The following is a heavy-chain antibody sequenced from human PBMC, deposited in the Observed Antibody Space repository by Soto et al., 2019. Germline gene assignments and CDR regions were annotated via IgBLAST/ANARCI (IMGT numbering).Heavy chain of an antibody. J-gene: IGHJ6*02. Sequence: PSETLSLTCTVSGGSISSGGYSWSWIRQSPEKGLEWIGCIYPTGTTYYHPSLKSRVTISVDTSKNQFSLKLSSVTAADTAVYYCARERSPGKYGMDVWGQGTTVTVSS. D-gene: IGHD3-10*01. V-gene: IGHV4-30-2*06. CDR1: GGSISSGGYS. CDR3: ARERSPGKYGMDV. CDR2: IYPTGTT.